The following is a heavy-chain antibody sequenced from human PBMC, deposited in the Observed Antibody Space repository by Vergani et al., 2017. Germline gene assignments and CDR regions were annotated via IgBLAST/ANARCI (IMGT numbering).Heavy chain of an antibody. J-gene: IGHJ6*04. V-gene: IGHV3-30*02. CDR2: IRYDGSNK. Sequence: QVQLVESGGGVVQPGGSLRLSCAASGFTFSSYGMHWVRQAPGKGLEWVAFIRYDGSNKYYADSVKGRFTISRDNSKNTLYLQMNSLRAEDTAVYYCARDGYFDWLSHMDVWGKGTTVTVSS. CDR3: ARDGYFDWLSHMDV. D-gene: IGHD3-9*01. CDR1: GFTFSSYG.